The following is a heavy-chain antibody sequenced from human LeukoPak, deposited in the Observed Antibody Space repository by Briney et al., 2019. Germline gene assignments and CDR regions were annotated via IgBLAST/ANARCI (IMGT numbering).Heavy chain of an antibody. D-gene: IGHD1-1*01. V-gene: IGHV1-8*01. CDR2: MNPNSGNT. CDR1: GYTFTSYD. J-gene: IGHJ6*02. CDR3: AXXXXXYNWNDGPYYGMDV. Sequence: ASVKVSCKASGYTFTSYDINWVRQATGQGLEWMGWMNPNSGNTGYAQKFQGRVTMTRNTSISIAYMELSSLRSEDTAVYYCAXXXXXYNWNDGPYYGMDVWGQGTTVTVSS.